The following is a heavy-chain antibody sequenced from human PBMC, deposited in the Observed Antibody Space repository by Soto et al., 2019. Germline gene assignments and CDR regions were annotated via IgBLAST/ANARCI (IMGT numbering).Heavy chain of an antibody. CDR2: LYYTGRT. CDR3: ARRLARGVIGWFDP. V-gene: IGHV4-39*02. CDR1: GGSISSGTYY. Sequence: SETLSLTCTVSGGSISSGTYYWGWIRQPPGKGLEWIGGLYYTGRTYYSPSLKSRVTISVDTSKNHFSLNLTSVTAADTAVYYCARRLARGVIGWFDPWGQGTLVTVSS. J-gene: IGHJ5*02. D-gene: IGHD3-10*01.